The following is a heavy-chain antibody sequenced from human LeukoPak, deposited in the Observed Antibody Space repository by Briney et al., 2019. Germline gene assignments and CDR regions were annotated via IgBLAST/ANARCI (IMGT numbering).Heavy chain of an antibody. J-gene: IGHJ4*02. Sequence: VASVKVSCKATGYTFTDYYILWVRQAPGQGLEWMGWINPNSGGKNYAQKFQGRVTMTRDTSISTAYMELSRLISDDTAVYYCARDRDWGQDYWGQGTLVTVSS. V-gene: IGHV1-2*02. CDR2: INPNSGGK. CDR1: GYTFTDYY. D-gene: IGHD7-27*01. CDR3: ARDRDWGQDY.